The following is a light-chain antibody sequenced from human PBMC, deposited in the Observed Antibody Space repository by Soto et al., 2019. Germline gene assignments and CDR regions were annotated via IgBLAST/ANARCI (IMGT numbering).Light chain of an antibody. V-gene: IGKV3-20*01. CDR1: QSVSVNS. CDR2: AAS. Sequence: EIVLTQSPGTLSLSPGERATLSCRASQSVSVNSLAWYQQKGGQAPRLLIYAASTRATGVPDRFSGTGSGTDFALTISRLENDDSAVYYCQQYGGSPFTFGHGTKVEIK. CDR3: QQYGGSPFT. J-gene: IGKJ3*01.